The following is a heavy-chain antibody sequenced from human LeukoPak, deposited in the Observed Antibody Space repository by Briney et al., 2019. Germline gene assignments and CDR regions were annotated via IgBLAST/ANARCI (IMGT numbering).Heavy chain of an antibody. Sequence: GGSLRLPCAASGFTFSSYAMSWVRQAPGKGLEWVSAISGSGGSTYYADSVKGRFTISRDNSKNTLYLQMNSLKAEDTAVYYCAKHIRTSVWFFDYWGQGTLVTVSS. V-gene: IGHV3-23*01. CDR2: ISGSGGST. CDR3: AKHIRTSVWFFDY. CDR1: GFTFSSYA. J-gene: IGHJ4*02. D-gene: IGHD6-19*01.